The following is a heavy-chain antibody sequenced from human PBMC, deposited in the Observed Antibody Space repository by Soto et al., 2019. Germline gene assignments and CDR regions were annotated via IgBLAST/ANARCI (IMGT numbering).Heavy chain of an antibody. CDR3: ASPTRKRLPPARDYYYGMDV. D-gene: IGHD6-25*01. J-gene: IGHJ6*02. Sequence: QVQLVHSGAEVKKPGSSVKVSCKASGGTFTSYAIRWVRQSPGQGLEWMGGIIPIFGTANYAQKFQGRVPISTDQSTSTAYMELGSLRAEDTAVYYCASPTRKRLPPARDYYYGMDVWGQGTTVTVSS. CDR2: IIPIFGTA. V-gene: IGHV1-69*01. CDR1: GGTFTSYA.